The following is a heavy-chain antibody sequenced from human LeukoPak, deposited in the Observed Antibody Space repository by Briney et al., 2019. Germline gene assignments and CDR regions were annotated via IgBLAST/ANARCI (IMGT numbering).Heavy chain of an antibody. Sequence: ASVKVSCKASGGTFTSYAISWVRQAPGQGLEWMGGIIPIFGTANYAQKFQGRVTITADKSTSTAYMELSSLRSEDTAVYYCAREAVVTAESFFDIWGQGTMVTVSS. V-gene: IGHV1-69*06. CDR2: IIPIFGTA. CDR1: GGTFTSYA. CDR3: AREAVVTAESFFDI. J-gene: IGHJ3*02. D-gene: IGHD2-21*02.